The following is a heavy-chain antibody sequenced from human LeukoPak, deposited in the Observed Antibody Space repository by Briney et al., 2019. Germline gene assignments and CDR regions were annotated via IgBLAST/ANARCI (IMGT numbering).Heavy chain of an antibody. Sequence: SETLSLTCAVYGGSFSGYYWSWIRQPPGKGLEWIGEINHSGSTNSTPSPKTQITISADTTKNQFSLKLSSVTATGTAVYYCARGPLAASLDYWGQRTLVTASS. V-gene: IGHV4-34*01. CDR1: GGSFSGYY. J-gene: IGHJ4*02. D-gene: IGHD6-13*01. CDR3: ARGPLAASLDY. CDR2: INHSGST.